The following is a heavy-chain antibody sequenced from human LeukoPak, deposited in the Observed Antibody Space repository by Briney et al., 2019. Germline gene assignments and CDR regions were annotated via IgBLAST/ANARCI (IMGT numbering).Heavy chain of an antibody. CDR2: INWNGGST. V-gene: IGHV3-20*04. D-gene: IGHD3-9*01. J-gene: IGHJ4*02. CDR3: ARQLRYFDWLLEFDY. Sequence: GGSLRLSCAASGFTFDDYGMSWVRQAPGKGLEWVSGINWNGGSTGYADSVKGRFTISRDNAKNSLYLQMNSLRAEDTAVYYCARQLRYFDWLLEFDYWGQGTLVTVSS. CDR1: GFTFDDYG.